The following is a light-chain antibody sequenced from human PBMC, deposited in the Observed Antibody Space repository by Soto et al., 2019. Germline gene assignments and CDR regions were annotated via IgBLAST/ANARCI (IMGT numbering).Light chain of an antibody. J-gene: IGKJ1*01. CDR3: QQYNNNASWT. CDR1: QSISAW. V-gene: IGKV1-5*03. CDR2: KAS. Sequence: DITMTQSPSPLSASVGDRVTITCRASQSISAWLAWYQQKPGKAPKLLIYKASTLESGVPSSFSGSGSGTEFTLTISSLQPDDFVTYYCQQYNNNASWTFGQGTKVQIK.